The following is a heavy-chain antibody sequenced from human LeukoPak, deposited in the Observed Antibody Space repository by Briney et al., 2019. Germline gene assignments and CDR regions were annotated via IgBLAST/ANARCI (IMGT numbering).Heavy chain of an antibody. J-gene: IGHJ4*02. CDR3: ARLQSGSYYRTVLDY. V-gene: IGHV5-51*01. CDR2: IFPGDSDT. CDR1: GYIFTNYW. D-gene: IGHD3-10*01. Sequence: GESLKISCKGSGYIFTNYWIGWVRQMPGKGLEWMGFIFPGDSDTRYSPSFQGQVTISADKSITTAYLQWSSLKASDTAMYYCARLQSGSYYRTVLDYWGQGTLVTVSS.